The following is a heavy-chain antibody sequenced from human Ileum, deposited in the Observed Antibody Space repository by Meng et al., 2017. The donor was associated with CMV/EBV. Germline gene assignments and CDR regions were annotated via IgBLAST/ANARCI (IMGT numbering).Heavy chain of an antibody. CDR3: GGGYSGAFHY. Sequence: HLEQQESGPGMVRPSGTPSSACSVAGGSISSSNYYWGWIRQPPGKGLEWIGIIYYSDSTYYNPSLKSRVTLSRDTSKNQFSLTMNSLTAEDTAVYYCGGGYSGAFHYWGQGTLVTVSS. CDR2: IYYSDST. J-gene: IGHJ4*02. V-gene: IGHV4-39*07. CDR1: GGSISSSNYY. D-gene: IGHD2-15*01.